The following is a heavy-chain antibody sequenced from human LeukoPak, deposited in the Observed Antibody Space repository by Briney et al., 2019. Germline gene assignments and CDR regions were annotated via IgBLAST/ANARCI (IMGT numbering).Heavy chain of an antibody. V-gene: IGHV1-69*13. Sequence: GASVKVSCKASGYTFTSYGISWVRQAPGQGLEWMGGIIPIFGTANYAQKFQGRVTITADESTSTAYMELSSLRSEDTAVYYCARLRYSSGWLNEYYFDYWGQGTLVTVSS. D-gene: IGHD6-19*01. J-gene: IGHJ4*02. CDR3: ARLRYSSGWLNEYYFDY. CDR2: IIPIFGTA. CDR1: GYTFTSYG.